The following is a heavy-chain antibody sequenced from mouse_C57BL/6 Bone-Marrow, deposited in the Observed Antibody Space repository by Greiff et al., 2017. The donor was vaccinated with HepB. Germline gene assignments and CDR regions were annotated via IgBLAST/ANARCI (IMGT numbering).Heavy chain of an antibody. CDR3: ARRGIYYGNFYWYFDV. CDR2: IDPSDSYT. J-gene: IGHJ1*03. D-gene: IGHD2-1*01. Sequence: VQLQQPGAELVMPGASVKLSCKASGYTFTSYWMHWVKQRPGQGLEWIGEIDPSDSYTNYNQTFKGKSTLTVDKSSSTAYMQLSSMTSEDSAVYYCARRGIYYGNFYWYFDVWGTGTTVTVSS. CDR1: GYTFTSYW. V-gene: IGHV1-69*01.